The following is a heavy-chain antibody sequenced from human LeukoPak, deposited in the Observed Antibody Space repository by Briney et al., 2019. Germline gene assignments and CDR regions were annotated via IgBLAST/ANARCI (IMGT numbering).Heavy chain of an antibody. D-gene: IGHD2-15*01. CDR3: AREDGSSGGIDI. CDR2: INHSGST. CDR1: GGSFSGYY. J-gene: IGHJ3*02. V-gene: IGHV4-34*01. Sequence: SETLSLTCAVYGGSFSGYYWSWIRQPPGKGLEWIGEINHSGSTNYNPSLKSRVTISVDTSKNQFSLKLSSVTAADTAVYYCAREDGSSGGIDIWGQGTMVTVSS.